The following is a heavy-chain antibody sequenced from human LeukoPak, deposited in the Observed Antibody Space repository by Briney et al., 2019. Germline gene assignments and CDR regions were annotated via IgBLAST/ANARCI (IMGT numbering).Heavy chain of an antibody. CDR1: GFTFSSYA. Sequence: GGSLRLSCAASGFTFSSYAMSWVRQAPGKGLGWVSAISGSGGSTYYADSVKGRFTISRDNSKNTLYLQMNSLRAEDTAVYYCAKDRVAVAGTVSDWFDPWGQGTLVTVSS. CDR2: ISGSGGST. CDR3: AKDRVAVAGTVSDWFDP. J-gene: IGHJ5*02. D-gene: IGHD6-19*01. V-gene: IGHV3-23*01.